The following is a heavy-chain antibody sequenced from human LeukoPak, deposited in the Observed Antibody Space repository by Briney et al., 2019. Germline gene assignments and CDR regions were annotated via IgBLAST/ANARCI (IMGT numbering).Heavy chain of an antibody. V-gene: IGHV1-18*01. CDR2: ISAYNGNT. J-gene: IGHJ5*02. D-gene: IGHD3-22*01. CDR3: ALYYYDSSGYYGWFDP. CDR1: GYTFTSYG. Sequence: ASVKVSCKASGYTFTSYGISWVRQAPGQGLEWMGWISAYNGNTNYAQKLQGRVTMTTDTSTSTAYMELRSLRSDDTAVYYCALYYYDSSGYYGWFDPWGQGTLVTVSS.